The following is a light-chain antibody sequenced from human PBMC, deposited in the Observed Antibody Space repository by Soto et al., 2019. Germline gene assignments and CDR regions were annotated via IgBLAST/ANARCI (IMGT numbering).Light chain of an antibody. CDR1: SSDVGGYNY. V-gene: IGLV2-11*01. CDR3: CSYAGSYTFGVV. CDR2: DVS. J-gene: IGLJ2*01. Sequence: QPVLTQPRSVSGSPGQSVTISCTGTSSDVGGYNYVSWYQQHPGKAPKLMIYDVSKRPSGVPDRFSGSKSGNTASLTISGLQAEDEAVYYCCSYAGSYTFGVVFGGGTKLTVL.